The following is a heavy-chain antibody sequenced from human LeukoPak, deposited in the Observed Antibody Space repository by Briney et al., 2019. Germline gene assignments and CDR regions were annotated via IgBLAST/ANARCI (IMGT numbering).Heavy chain of an antibody. Sequence: SETLSLTCTVSGDSITRFYWSWIRRPPGKGLEWIAYMYHSGSTNYNPSLKSRVTISIDTSKNQLSLKLSSVTAADTAVYYCGRERGAGGWIDPWGQGTLVTVSS. V-gene: IGHV4-59*01. J-gene: IGHJ5*02. CDR1: GDSITRFY. D-gene: IGHD1-26*01. CDR3: GRERGAGGWIDP. CDR2: MYHSGST.